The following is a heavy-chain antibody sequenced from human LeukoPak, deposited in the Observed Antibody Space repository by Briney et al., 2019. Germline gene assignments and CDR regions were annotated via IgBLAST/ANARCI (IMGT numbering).Heavy chain of an antibody. CDR2: IYSGGST. Sequence: GGSLRLSCAASGFTVSSNYMSWVRQAPGKGLEWVSVIYSGGSTYYADSVKGRFTISRDNSKNTLYLQMNSLRAEDTAVYYCARDAMVRGVIAHDYWGQGTLVTVSS. CDR1: GFTVSSNY. J-gene: IGHJ4*02. D-gene: IGHD3-10*01. CDR3: ARDAMVRGVIAHDY. V-gene: IGHV3-66*01.